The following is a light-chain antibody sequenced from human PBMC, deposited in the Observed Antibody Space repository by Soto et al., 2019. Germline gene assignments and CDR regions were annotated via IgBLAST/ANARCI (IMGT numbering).Light chain of an antibody. CDR1: QSVISY. CDR3: QQTYSTWP. CDR2: GAS. V-gene: IGKV1-39*01. J-gene: IGKJ1*01. Sequence: DIQMTQSPSSLYASVGDSVTITCRTSQSVISYLSWYQLKEGEAPKLLIYGASSLQSGVPSRVSGGGSGTEFTLTISSLQPEDFATYFCQQTYSTWPFGQGTRVEVK.